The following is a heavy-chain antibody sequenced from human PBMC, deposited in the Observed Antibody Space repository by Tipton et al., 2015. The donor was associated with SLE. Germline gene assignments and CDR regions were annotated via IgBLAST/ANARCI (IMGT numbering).Heavy chain of an antibody. CDR2: VYYSGGT. J-gene: IGHJ2*01. V-gene: IGHV4-59*11. D-gene: IGHD6-6*01. Sequence: LRLSCTVSNGSISSHYWSWIRQAPGKGLEWFGYVYYSGGTNYNPSLESRITTSVDTAKNQISLKLSSVTAADTAVYYCAGVAARLWWYFDLWGRGTLVTVSS. CDR1: NGSISSHY. CDR3: AGVAARLWWYFDL.